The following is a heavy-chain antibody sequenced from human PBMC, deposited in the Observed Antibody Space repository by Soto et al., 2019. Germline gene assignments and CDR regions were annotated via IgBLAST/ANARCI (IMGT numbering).Heavy chain of an antibody. Sequence: PGGSTRLSCAASGVSLSSYVMHGVRKTPGKGLEWVAVISYDGSNKYYADSVKGRFTISRDNSKNTLYLQMNSLRAEDTAVYYCAREWDSGYDFFPAFDIWGQGTMVTVSS. D-gene: IGHD5-12*01. CDR1: GVSLSSYV. J-gene: IGHJ3*02. V-gene: IGHV3-30-3*01. CDR2: ISYDGSNK. CDR3: AREWDSGYDFFPAFDI.